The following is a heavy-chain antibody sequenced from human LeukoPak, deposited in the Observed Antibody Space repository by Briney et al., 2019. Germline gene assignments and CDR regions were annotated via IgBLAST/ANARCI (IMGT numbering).Heavy chain of an antibody. CDR2: MNPNSGNT. Sequence: ASVKVSCKASGYTFTSYDINWVRQATGQGLEWMGWMNPNSGNTGYAQKFQGRVTITRNTSISTAYMELSSLRSEDTAVYYCATGLRLGELSLLDYWGQGTLVTVSS. D-gene: IGHD3-16*02. V-gene: IGHV1-8*03. J-gene: IGHJ4*02. CDR3: ATGLRLGELSLLDY. CDR1: GYTFTSYD.